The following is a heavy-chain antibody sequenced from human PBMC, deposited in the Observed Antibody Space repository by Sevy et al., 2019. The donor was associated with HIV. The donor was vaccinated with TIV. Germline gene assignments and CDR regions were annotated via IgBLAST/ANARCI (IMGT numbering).Heavy chain of an antibody. CDR3: ARDDSALYSYGLDL. V-gene: IGHV4-4*02. CDR2: IYHSGST. D-gene: IGHD2-21*01. Sequence: SETLSLTCVVSGGSISSSNWMSWVRQPPGKGLEWIGEIYHSGSTNYNPSLESRVSISIDKSKNHFSLKVNSVTAADTAVYYCARDDSALYSYGLDLWGQGTTVTVSS. J-gene: IGHJ6*02. CDR1: GGSISSSNW.